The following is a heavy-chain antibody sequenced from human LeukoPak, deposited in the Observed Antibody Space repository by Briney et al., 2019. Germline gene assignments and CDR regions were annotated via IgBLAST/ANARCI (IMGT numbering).Heavy chain of an antibody. CDR1: GGSFSGYY. Sequence: SETLSLTCAVYGGSFSGYYWSWIRQPAGKGLEWIGRIYTSGSTNYNPSLKSRVTISVDKSKNQFSLKLSSVTAADTAVYYCARETGITGKSDYWGQGTLVTVSS. D-gene: IGHD1-20*01. V-gene: IGHV4-4*07. CDR3: ARETGITGKSDY. J-gene: IGHJ4*02. CDR2: IYTSGST.